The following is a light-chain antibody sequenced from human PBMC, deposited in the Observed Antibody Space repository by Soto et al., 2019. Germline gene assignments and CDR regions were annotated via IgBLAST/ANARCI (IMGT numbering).Light chain of an antibody. Sequence: QSALTQPASVSGSPGQSITISCTGTSSDIGAYDYVSWYQQHPGKAPKLMIFQVYNRPSGVSNRFSGSKSGNTASLTISGLQADDEGEYYCTSYSSSTTVLIGGGTKLTVL. CDR1: SSDIGAYDY. CDR3: TSYSSSTTVL. J-gene: IGLJ2*01. CDR2: QVY. V-gene: IGLV2-14*01.